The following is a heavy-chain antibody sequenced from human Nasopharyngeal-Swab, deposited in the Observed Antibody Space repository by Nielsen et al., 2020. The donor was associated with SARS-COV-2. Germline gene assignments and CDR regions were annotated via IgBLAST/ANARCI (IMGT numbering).Heavy chain of an antibody. CDR2: VSSSGSYI. CDR3: ARSRTDYGGTWYDAFDI. Sequence: GGSLRLSCAASGFTFSSYSVNWVRQAPGKGLEWVSSVSSSGSYISYADSLKGRFTISRDNVKNTLYLQMNSLRAEDTAVYYCARSRTDYGGTWYDAFDIWGQGTLVTVSS. D-gene: IGHD4/OR15-4a*01. V-gene: IGHV3-21*06. J-gene: IGHJ3*02. CDR1: GFTFSSYS.